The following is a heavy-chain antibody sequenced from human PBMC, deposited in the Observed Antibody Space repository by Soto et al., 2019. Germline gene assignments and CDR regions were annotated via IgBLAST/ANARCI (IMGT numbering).Heavy chain of an antibody. D-gene: IGHD3-16*02. V-gene: IGHV1-69*13. J-gene: IGHJ6*02. CDR1: GGTFSSYA. CDR2: IIPIFGTA. CDR3: ARDFVDDYYYYGMDV. Sequence: SVKVSCKASGGTFSSYAISWVRQAPGQGLEWMGGIIPIFGTANYAQKFQGRVTITADESTSTAYMELSSLRSEDTAVYYCARDFVDDYYYYGMDVWGQGTTVTVSS.